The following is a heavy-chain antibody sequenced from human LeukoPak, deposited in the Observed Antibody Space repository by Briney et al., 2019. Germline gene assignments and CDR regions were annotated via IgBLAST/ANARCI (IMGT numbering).Heavy chain of an antibody. V-gene: IGHV1-46*01. Sequence: ASVKVSSTASGYTFTSHYMHWVRQAPGQGLEWMGIINPTGGSTTYAQKFQGRVAMTRDTSTSTVYMELSSLRSEDTAVYYCARDGRPDCTNGVCYISWFDPWGQGTLVTVSS. CDR1: GYTFTSHY. CDR3: ARDGRPDCTNGVCYISWFDP. CDR2: INPTGGST. J-gene: IGHJ5*02. D-gene: IGHD2-8*01.